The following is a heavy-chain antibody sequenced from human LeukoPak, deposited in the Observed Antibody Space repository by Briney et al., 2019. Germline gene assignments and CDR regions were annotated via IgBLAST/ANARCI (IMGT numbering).Heavy chain of an antibody. V-gene: IGHV1-8*02. J-gene: IGHJ5*02. D-gene: IGHD3-22*01. CDR2: INPNSGRA. CDR3: VRVYHDGSFESGNWFDP. CDR1: GYTLSNHA. Sequence: ASVKVSCKGSGYTLSNHAFSWVRQATGQGLEWMGWINPNSGRAGCVQKFQGRVNITRDTSISTAYMELSSLRSEDTAVYYCVRVYHDGSFESGNWFDPWGQGTLVTVSS.